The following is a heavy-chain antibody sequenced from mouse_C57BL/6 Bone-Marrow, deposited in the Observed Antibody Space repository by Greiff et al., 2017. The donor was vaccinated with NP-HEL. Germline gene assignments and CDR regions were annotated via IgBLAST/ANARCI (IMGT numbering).Heavy chain of an antibody. J-gene: IGHJ4*01. CDR3: ARSFLSTMITTWAMDY. V-gene: IGHV2-2*01. CDR1: GFSLTSYG. Sequence: QVKLKESGPGLVQPSQSLSITCTVSGFSLTSYGVHWVRQSPGKGLEWLGVIWSGGSTDYNAAFISRLSISKDNSKSQVFFKMNSLQADDTAIYYCARSFLSTMITTWAMDYWGQGTSVTVSS. D-gene: IGHD2-4*01. CDR2: IWSGGST.